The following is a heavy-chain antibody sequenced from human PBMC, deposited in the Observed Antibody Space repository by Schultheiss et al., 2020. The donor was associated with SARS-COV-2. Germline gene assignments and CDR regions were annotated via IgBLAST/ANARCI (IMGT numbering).Heavy chain of an antibody. J-gene: IGHJ4*02. CDR2: INWNGGST. Sequence: GGSLRLSCAASGFTFSSYSMNWVRQAPGKGLVWVSGINWNGGSTGYADSVKGRFTISRDNSKNTLYLQMNSLKTEDTAVYYCTTDELVLRYFDNWGQGTLVTVSS. V-gene: IGHV3-23*01. D-gene: IGHD3-9*01. CDR3: TTDELVLRYFDN. CDR1: GFTFSSYS.